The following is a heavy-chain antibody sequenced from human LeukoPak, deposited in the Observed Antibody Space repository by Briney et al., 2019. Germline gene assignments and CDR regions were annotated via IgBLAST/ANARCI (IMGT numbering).Heavy chain of an antibody. CDR3: ASHSGYDLYFDY. V-gene: IGHV4-30-2*01. CDR2: IYHSGST. D-gene: IGHD5-12*01. Sequence: PSETLSLTCAVPGGSISSGGYSWSWVRQPPGKGLEWIGYIYHSGSTYYNPSLKSRVTISVDRSRNQFSLKLSSVTAADTAVYYCASHSGYDLYFDYWGQGTLVTVSS. CDR1: GGSISSGGYS. J-gene: IGHJ4*02.